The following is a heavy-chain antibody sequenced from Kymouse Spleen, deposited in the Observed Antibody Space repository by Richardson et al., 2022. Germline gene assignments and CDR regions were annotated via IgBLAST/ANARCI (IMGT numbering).Heavy chain of an antibody. D-gene: IGHD3-10*01. Sequence: QVQLQQWGAGLLKPSETLSLTCAVYGGSFSGYYWSWIRQPPGKGLEWIGEINHSGSTNYNPSLKSRVTISVDTSKNQFSLKLSSVTAADTAVYYCARGITMVRGVRYYYGMDVWGQGTTVTVSS. V-gene: IGHV4-34*01. J-gene: IGHJ6*02. CDR1: GGSFSGYY. CDR2: INHSGST. CDR3: ARGITMVRGVRYYYGMDV.